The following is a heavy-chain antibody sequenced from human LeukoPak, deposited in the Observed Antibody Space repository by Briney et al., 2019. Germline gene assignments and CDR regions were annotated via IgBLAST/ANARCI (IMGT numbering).Heavy chain of an antibody. CDR1: GGSFSSYA. CDR2: IIPIFGTA. Sequence: SVNVSCKASGGSFSSYAISWVRQAAGQGLERMGGIIPIFGTANYAQKFQGRVTITADESTSTAYMELSSLRSEDTAVCYCASPSRDGYSYYFDYWGQGTLVTVSS. CDR3: ASPSRDGYSYYFDY. D-gene: IGHD5-24*01. J-gene: IGHJ4*02. V-gene: IGHV1-69*13.